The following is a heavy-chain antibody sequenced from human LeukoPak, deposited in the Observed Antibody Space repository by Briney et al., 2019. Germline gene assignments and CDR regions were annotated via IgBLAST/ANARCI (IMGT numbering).Heavy chain of an antibody. D-gene: IGHD5-12*01. J-gene: IGHJ6*03. CDR1: GFTFSSYG. Sequence: GGSLRLSCAASGFTFSSYGMNWVRQAPGKGLEWVSSISSSSSYIYYADSVKGRFTISRDNAKNSLYLQMNSLRAEDTAVYYCARVLYSGYGPDYYYMDVWGKGTTVTVSS. V-gene: IGHV3-21*01. CDR2: ISSSSSYI. CDR3: ARVLYSGYGPDYYYMDV.